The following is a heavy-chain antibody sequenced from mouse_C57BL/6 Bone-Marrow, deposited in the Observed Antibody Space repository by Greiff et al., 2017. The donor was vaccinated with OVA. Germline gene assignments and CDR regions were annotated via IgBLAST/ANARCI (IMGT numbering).Heavy chain of an antibody. V-gene: IGHV5-2*01. CDR3: ARLYYGSFWYFDV. CDR1: EYEFPSHD. D-gene: IGHD2-2*01. Sequence: EVKLMESGGGLVQPGESLKLSCESNEYEFPSHDMSWVRKTPEKRLELVAAINSDGGSTYYPDTMERRFIISRDNTKQTLYLQMSSLRSEDTALYYCARLYYGSFWYFDVWGTGTTVTVSS. J-gene: IGHJ1*03. CDR2: INSDGGST.